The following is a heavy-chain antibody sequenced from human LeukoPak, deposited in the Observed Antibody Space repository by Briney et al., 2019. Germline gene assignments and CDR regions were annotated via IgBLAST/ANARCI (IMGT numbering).Heavy chain of an antibody. D-gene: IGHD1-26*01. V-gene: IGHV3-9*01. J-gene: IGHJ4*02. CDR3: AKHTGSYSGPSY. CDR2: ISWNSDTI. CDR1: GFRFDEYA. Sequence: PGRSLRLSCAASGFRFDEYAMHWVRQAPGKGLEWVSGISWNSDTIGYADPVKGRFTISRDNAKNSLYLQMNSMRGGDTALYYCAKHTGSYSGPSYWGQGTLVTVSS.